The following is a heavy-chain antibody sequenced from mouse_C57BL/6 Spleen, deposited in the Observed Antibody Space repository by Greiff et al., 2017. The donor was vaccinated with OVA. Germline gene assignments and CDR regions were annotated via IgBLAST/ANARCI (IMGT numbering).Heavy chain of an antibody. CDR1: GYSFTDYN. V-gene: IGHV1-39*01. D-gene: IGHD1-1*01. J-gene: IGHJ2*01. Sequence: EVKVVESGPELVKPGASVKISCKASGYSFTDYNMNWVKQSNGKSLEWIGVINPNYGTTSYNQKFKGKATLTVDQSSSTAYMQLNSLTSEDSAVYYCARDYYGSSYFDYWGQGTTLTVSS. CDR3: ARDYYGSSYFDY. CDR2: INPNYGTT.